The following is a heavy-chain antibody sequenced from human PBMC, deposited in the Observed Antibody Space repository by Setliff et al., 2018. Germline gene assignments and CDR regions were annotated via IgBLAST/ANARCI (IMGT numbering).Heavy chain of an antibody. CDR2: IWYDGSNK. D-gene: IGHD6-13*01. CDR3: ARRGMSSSWFQGYFDY. Sequence: GGSLRLSCVASGFTFSRYWMSWVRQAPGKGLEWVAVIWYDGSNKYYADSVKGRFTISRDNSKNTLYLQMNSLRAEDTAVYYCARRGMSSSWFQGYFDYWGQGTLVTVSS. J-gene: IGHJ4*02. V-gene: IGHV3-33*07. CDR1: GFTFSRYW.